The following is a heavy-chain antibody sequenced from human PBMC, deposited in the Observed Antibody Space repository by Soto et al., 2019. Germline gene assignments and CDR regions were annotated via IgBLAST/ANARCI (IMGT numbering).Heavy chain of an antibody. CDR2: IYYSGST. D-gene: IGHD6-19*01. V-gene: IGHV4-39*02. J-gene: IGHJ4*02. Sequence: SETLSLTCTVSGGSISSSSYYWGWIRQPPGNGLEWIGSIYYSGSTYYNPSLKSRVTISVDTSKNQFSLKLSSVTAADTAVYYCPRDGYSSGGYKYDYWGQGTMLTV. CDR3: PRDGYSSGGYKYDY. CDR1: GGSISSSSYY.